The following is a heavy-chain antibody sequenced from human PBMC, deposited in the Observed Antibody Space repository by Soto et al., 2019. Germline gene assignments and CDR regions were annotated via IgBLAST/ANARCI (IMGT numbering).Heavy chain of an antibody. CDR2: IGTAGDT. CDR3: ARASIGPVSYDY. D-gene: IGHD2-15*01. Sequence: GGSLRLSCAASGFTFSSYDMHWVRQATGKGLEWVSAIGTAGDTYYPGSVKGRFTISRENAKNSLYLQMNSLRAEDTAVYYCARASIGPVSYDYWGQGTLVTVS. V-gene: IGHV3-13*01. CDR1: GFTFSSYD. J-gene: IGHJ4*02.